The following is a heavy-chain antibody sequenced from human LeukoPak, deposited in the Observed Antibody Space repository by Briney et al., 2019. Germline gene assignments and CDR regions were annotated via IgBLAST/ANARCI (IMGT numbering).Heavy chain of an antibody. CDR3: ARAGSPYGSGSYLSL. CDR1: GFTFSSYW. Sequence: GGSLRLSCAASGFTFSSYWMSWVRQAPGKGLEWVANIKQDGSEKYYVDYVKGRFTISRDNGKNSLDLQMNSLRAEDTAVYYCARAGSPYGSGSYLSLWGQGTLVTVSS. J-gene: IGHJ4*02. D-gene: IGHD3-10*01. CDR2: IKQDGSEK. V-gene: IGHV3-7*01.